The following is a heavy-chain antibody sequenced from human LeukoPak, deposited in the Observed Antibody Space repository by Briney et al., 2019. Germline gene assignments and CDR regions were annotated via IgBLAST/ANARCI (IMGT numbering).Heavy chain of an antibody. V-gene: IGHV3-23*01. J-gene: IGHJ4*02. CDR1: GFTFSSYA. CDR3: AKEKTVTTWFLL. Sequence: PGGSLRLSCAAPGFTFSSYAMSWVRQAPGKWLEWVSAISGSGGSTYYADSVKGRFTISRDNSKNTLYLQMNSLRAEDTAVYYCAKEKTVTTWFLLWGQGTLVTVSS. D-gene: IGHD4-17*01. CDR2: ISGSGGST.